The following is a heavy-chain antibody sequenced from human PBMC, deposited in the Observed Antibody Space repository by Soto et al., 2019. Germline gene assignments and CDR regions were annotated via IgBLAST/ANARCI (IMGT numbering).Heavy chain of an antibody. J-gene: IGHJ6*02. CDR2: ISYDGSNK. D-gene: IGHD1-26*01. Sequence: QVQLVESGGGVVQPGRSLRLSCAASGFTFSSYAMHWVRQAPGKGLEWVAVISYDGSNKYYADSVKGRFTISRDNSKNTLYLQMNSLRAEDTAVYYCARDHYYYYYYGMDVWGQGTTVTVSS. CDR1: GFTFSSYA. CDR3: ARDHYYYYYYGMDV. V-gene: IGHV3-30-3*01.